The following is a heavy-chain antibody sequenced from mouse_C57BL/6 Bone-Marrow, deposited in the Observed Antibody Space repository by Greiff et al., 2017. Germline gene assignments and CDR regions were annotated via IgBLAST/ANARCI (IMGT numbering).Heavy chain of an antibody. D-gene: IGHD4-1*01. CDR3: ARLGRPGDFDY. J-gene: IGHJ2*01. CDR2: IYPGDGDI. Sequence: VQRVESGPELVKPGASVKISCKASGYAFSSSWMNWVKQRPGKGLEWIGRIYPGDGDINYNGKFKGKATLTADKSSSTAYMQLSSLTSEDSAVYVCARLGRPGDFDYWGQGTTLTVSS. CDR1: GYAFSSSW. V-gene: IGHV1-82*01.